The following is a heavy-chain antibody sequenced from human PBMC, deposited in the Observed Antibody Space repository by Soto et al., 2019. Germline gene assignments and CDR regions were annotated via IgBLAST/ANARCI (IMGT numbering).Heavy chain of an antibody. Sequence: EVQLLESGGGLVQPGGSLRLSCAASGLTFSLYAMTWVRQAPGKGLEWVSAISGSGSSTYYADSVKGRFNTSRDNSKNTLFLQMDSLRAEDTAVYYCAKDPGYSNYYGIDVWGQGTTVTVSS. J-gene: IGHJ6*02. V-gene: IGHV3-23*01. CDR1: GLTFSLYA. CDR3: AKDPGYSNYYGIDV. CDR2: ISGSGSST. D-gene: IGHD4-4*01.